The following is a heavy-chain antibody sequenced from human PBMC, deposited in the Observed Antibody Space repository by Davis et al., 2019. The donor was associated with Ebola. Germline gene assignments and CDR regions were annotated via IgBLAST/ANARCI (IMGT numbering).Heavy chain of an antibody. CDR3: ATRQTPVIRLYGMDV. CDR1: GFTFSTYW. V-gene: IGHV3-7*01. Sequence: GESLKISCAASGFTFSTYWMSWVRQAPGKGLEWVANIKQDGSEKFYVDSVKGRFIISRDNAKNSLYLQMNSLRAEDTAVYYCATRQTPVIRLYGMDVWGQGTTVIVSS. CDR2: IKQDGSEK. J-gene: IGHJ6*02. D-gene: IGHD3-10*01.